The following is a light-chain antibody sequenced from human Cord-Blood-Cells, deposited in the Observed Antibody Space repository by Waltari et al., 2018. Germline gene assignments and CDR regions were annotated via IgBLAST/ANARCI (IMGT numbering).Light chain of an antibody. CDR1: SSDVGSYNL. CDR2: EGS. V-gene: IGLV2-23*01. CDR3: CSYAGSSTYVV. J-gene: IGLJ2*01. Sequence: QSALTQPASVSGSPGQSITLSCTGTSSDVGSYNLVSLYQQHPGKAPKLMISEGSNRPSGVSNRFSGSKSGNTASLTISGLQAEDEADYYCCSYAGSSTYVVFGGGTKLTVL.